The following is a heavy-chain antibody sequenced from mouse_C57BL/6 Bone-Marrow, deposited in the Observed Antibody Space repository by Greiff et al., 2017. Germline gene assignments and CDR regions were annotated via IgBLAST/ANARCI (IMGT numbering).Heavy chain of an antibody. CDR3: AGGLRRGGQMDY. CDR2: IYPSDSET. CDR1: GYTFTSYW. D-gene: IGHD2-4*01. J-gene: IGHJ4*01. V-gene: IGHV1-61*01. Sequence: VQLQQPGAELVRPGSSVKLSCKASGYTFTSYWMDWVKQRPGQGLEWIGNIYPSDSETHYNQKFKDKATLTVDKSSSTAYMQLSSLTSEDSAVYYCAGGLRRGGQMDYCGQGTSVTVSS.